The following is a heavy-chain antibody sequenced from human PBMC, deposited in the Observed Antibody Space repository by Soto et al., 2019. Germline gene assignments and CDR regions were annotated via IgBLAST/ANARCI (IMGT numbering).Heavy chain of an antibody. J-gene: IGHJ4*02. CDR1: GFNFNSYA. Sequence: QVQLVESGGGVVQPGRSLRLSCAASGFNFNSYAMHWVRQAPGKGLDWVAVISYDGSNKYYADSVKGRFTISRDNSKNTLYLQMNSLSAEDTAVYYCARFKGCSGGSCYPYFDYWGQGTLVTVSS. CDR3: ARFKGCSGGSCYPYFDY. V-gene: IGHV3-30-3*01. D-gene: IGHD2-15*01. CDR2: ISYDGSNK.